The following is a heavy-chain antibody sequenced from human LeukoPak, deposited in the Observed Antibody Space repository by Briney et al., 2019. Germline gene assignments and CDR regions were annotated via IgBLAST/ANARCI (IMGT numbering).Heavy chain of an antibody. J-gene: IGHJ6*02. CDR1: GGTFSSYA. D-gene: IGHD6-6*01. CDR2: IIPIFGTA. Sequence: SVKVSCKASGGTFSSYAISWVRQAPGQGLEWMGGIIPIFGTANYAQKFQGRVTITADESTSTAYMELSSLRSEDTAVYYCARDLIAARPLDGYGMDVWGQGTTVTVSS. V-gene: IGHV1-69*01. CDR3: ARDLIAARPLDGYGMDV.